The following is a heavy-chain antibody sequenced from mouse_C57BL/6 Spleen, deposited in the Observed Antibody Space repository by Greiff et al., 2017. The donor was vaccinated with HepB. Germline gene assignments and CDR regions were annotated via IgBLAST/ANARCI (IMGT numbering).Heavy chain of an antibody. CDR3: ATRFAY. CDR1: GFTFSSYG. Sequence: EVQVVESGGDLVKPGGSLKLSCAASGFTFSSYGMSWVRQTPDKRLEWVATISSGGSYTYYPDSVKGRFTISRDNAKNTLYLQMSSLKSEDTAMYYCATRFAYWGQGTLVTVSA. V-gene: IGHV5-6*01. CDR2: ISSGGSYT. J-gene: IGHJ3*01.